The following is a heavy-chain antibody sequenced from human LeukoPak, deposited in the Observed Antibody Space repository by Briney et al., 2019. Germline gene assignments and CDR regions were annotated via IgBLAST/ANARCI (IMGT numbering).Heavy chain of an antibody. CDR3: AKGIAEEIYGMDV. Sequence: GGSLRLSCAASGFTFDDYAMHWVRQAPGKGLEWASGISWNSGSIGYADSVKGRFTISRDNAKNSLYLQMNSLRAEDTALYYCAKGIAEEIYGMDVWGQGTTVTVSS. D-gene: IGHD5-24*01. CDR2: ISWNSGSI. J-gene: IGHJ6*02. V-gene: IGHV3-9*01. CDR1: GFTFDDYA.